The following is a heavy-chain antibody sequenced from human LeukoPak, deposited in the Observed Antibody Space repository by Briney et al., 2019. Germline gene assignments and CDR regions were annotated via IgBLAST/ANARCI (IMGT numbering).Heavy chain of an antibody. CDR3: ARGRNTMVRGAIGAETRYYYNYYIDV. Sequence: PSETLSLTCTVSGGSISSSSYYWGWIRQPPGKGLEWNGSIYYSGSTYCKPSLKSRVTISVDTSKNQFSLKLSSVTAADTAVYYCARGRNTMVRGAIGAETRYYYNYYIDVWGKGTTVTVSS. CDR1: GGSISSSSYY. J-gene: IGHJ6*03. CDR2: IYYSGST. V-gene: IGHV4-39*01. D-gene: IGHD3-10*01.